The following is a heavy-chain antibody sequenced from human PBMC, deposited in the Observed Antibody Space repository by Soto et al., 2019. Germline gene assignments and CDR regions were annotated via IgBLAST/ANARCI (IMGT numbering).Heavy chain of an antibody. V-gene: IGHV1-3*01. J-gene: IGHJ4*02. CDR1: GYTFTSYA. CDR3: AGVKGVDKYIGYRHLDY. Sequence: QVQLVQSGAEVKKPGASVKVSCKASGYTFTSYAMHWVRQAPGQRLEWMGWINAGNGNTKYSQKFQGRVTITRDTSASTAYMELSSLRSEDTAVYYCAGVKGVDKYIGYRHLDYWGQGPLVTVSS. CDR2: INAGNGNT. D-gene: IGHD5-12*01.